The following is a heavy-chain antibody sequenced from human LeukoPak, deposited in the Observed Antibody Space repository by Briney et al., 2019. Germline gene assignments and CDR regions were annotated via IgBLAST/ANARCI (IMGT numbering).Heavy chain of an antibody. CDR3: ARRTNDYYGMDV. J-gene: IGHJ6*02. Sequence: PGRSLRLSCAASGFTFDDYAMHWVRQAPGKGLEWVSGISWNSGSIGYADSVKGRFTISRDNAKNSLYLQMNSLRAEDTAVYYCARRTNDYYGMDVWGQGTTVTVSS. D-gene: IGHD2-8*01. CDR1: GFTFDDYA. V-gene: IGHV3-9*01. CDR2: ISWNSGSI.